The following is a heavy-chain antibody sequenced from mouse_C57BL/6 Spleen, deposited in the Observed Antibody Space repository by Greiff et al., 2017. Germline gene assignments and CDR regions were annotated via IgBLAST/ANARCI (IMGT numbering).Heavy chain of an antibody. CDR1: GYTFTDYN. J-gene: IGHJ4*01. V-gene: IGHV1-22*01. Sequence: LVKPGASVKMSCKASGYTFTDYNMHWVKQSHGKSLEWIGYINPNNGGTSYNQMFKGKATLTVNKSSSTAYMELRSLTSEDSAVYYCARGYGSRSFYAMDYWGQGTSVTVSS. CDR2: INPNNGGT. D-gene: IGHD1-1*01. CDR3: ARGYGSRSFYAMDY.